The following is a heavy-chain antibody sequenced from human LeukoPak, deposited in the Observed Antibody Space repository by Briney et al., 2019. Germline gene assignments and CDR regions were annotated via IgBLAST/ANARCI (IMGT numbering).Heavy chain of an antibody. Sequence: SETLSLTCTVSGDSISTSNSYWGWIRQPPGKGLEWIGSIYYSGNTYYNASLKSRVTISVDTSKNQFSLKLSSVTAADTAVYYCARDLSYQIAARPFDYWGQGTLVTVSS. CDR3: ARDLSYQIAARPFDY. V-gene: IGHV4-39*07. D-gene: IGHD6-6*01. CDR2: IYYSGNT. J-gene: IGHJ4*02. CDR1: GDSISTSNSY.